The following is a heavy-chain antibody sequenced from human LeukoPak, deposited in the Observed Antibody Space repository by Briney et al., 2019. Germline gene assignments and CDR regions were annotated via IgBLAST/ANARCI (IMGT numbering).Heavy chain of an antibody. Sequence: GSLRLSCAASGFTFSSYAMSWVRQAPGKGLEWVSTISGSGGSTYYADSVKGRFTISRDNAKNSLYLQMNSLRAEDTAVYYCARGRFDYSDSGGYYRDFDYWGQGTLVTVSS. CDR1: GFTFSSYA. J-gene: IGHJ4*02. CDR2: ISGSGGST. V-gene: IGHV3-23*01. CDR3: ARGRFDYSDSGGYYRDFDY. D-gene: IGHD3-22*01.